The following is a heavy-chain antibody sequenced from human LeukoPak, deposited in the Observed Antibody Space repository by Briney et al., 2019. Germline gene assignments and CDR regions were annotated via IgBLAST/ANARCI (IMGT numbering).Heavy chain of an antibody. V-gene: IGHV4-59*01. Sequence: PSETLSLTCTASGGSISSYYWSWIRQSPGKGLEWIGYIYSSGSTKYNPSLKSRVTISVDTSKNQFSLRLSSVTAADTAVYYCARAFDSSGYLVPLDYWGQGTLVTVSS. CDR3: ARAFDSSGYLVPLDY. D-gene: IGHD3-22*01. CDR2: IYSSGST. J-gene: IGHJ4*02. CDR1: GGSISSYY.